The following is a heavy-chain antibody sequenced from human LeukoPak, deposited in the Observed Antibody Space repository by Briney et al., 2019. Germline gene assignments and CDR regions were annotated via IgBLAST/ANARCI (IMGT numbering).Heavy chain of an antibody. J-gene: IGHJ4*02. D-gene: IGHD4-23*01. CDR1: RFNVNNYW. CDR3: VKDFGGNSDY. Sequence: GGSLRLSCAASRFNVNNYWMHWVRQAPGKGLVWVSRINEDGRVTSYAGSVRGRFTISRDSVENTLHLQMNSLRAEDTAVYYCVKDFGGNSDYWGQGTLVTVSS. CDR2: INEDGRVT. V-gene: IGHV3-74*01.